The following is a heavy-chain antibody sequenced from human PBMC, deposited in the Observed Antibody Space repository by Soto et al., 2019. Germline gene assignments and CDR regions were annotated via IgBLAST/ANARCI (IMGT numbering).Heavy chain of an antibody. Sequence: QVQLVQSGGEVKRPGASVKVSCKTSGYTFSNYGITWVRQAPGQPLEWLGWISLYSDGTNYAQKFQGRVSMTTDTSTTTAYMELRSLRSDDTDVYYCARVVPGAEDWLGPWGQGTLVTVSS. D-gene: IGHD2-2*01. J-gene: IGHJ5*02. CDR1: GYTFSNYG. CDR3: ARVVPGAEDWLGP. CDR2: ISLYSDGT. V-gene: IGHV1-18*01.